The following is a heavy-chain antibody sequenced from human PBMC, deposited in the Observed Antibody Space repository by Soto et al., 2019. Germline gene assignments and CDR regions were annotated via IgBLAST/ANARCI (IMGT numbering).Heavy chain of an antibody. V-gene: IGHV4-59*01. CDR3: ARGRWKIAFDI. D-gene: IGHD1-1*01. CDR2: TSYTGNT. CDR1: GGSITSYH. Sequence: SETLSLTCVVSGGSITSYHWSWIRQFPGKGLEWIAYTSYTGNTNYNPSLKSRVTISVDTSKNQFSLRLSSVTAADKALYYCARGRWKIAFDIWGQGTMVTVSS. J-gene: IGHJ3*02.